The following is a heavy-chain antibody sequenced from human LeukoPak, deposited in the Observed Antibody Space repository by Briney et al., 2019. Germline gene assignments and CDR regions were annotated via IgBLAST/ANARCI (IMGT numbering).Heavy chain of an antibody. Sequence: SETLSLTCTVSGGSTSSYYWSWLRQPPGKGLEWIGYIYYSGSTNYNPSLKSRVTISVDRSKNQFSLKLSSVTAADTAVYYCASAPEADAFDIWGQGTMVTVSS. J-gene: IGHJ3*02. CDR2: IYYSGST. V-gene: IGHV4-59*12. CDR1: GGSTSSYY. CDR3: ASAPEADAFDI.